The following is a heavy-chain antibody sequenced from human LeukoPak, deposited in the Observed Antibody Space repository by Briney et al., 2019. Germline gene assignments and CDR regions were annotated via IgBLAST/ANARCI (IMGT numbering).Heavy chain of an antibody. J-gene: IGHJ3*02. CDR1: GGSISSSSYY. CDR3: ARDIGVVIGAFDI. V-gene: IGHV4-61*01. CDR2: IYYSGST. Sequence: SETLSLTCTVSGGSISSSSYYWSWIRQPPGKGLEWIGYIYYSGSTNYNPSLKSRVTISVDTSKNQFSLKLSSVTAADTAVYYCARDIGVVIGAFDIWGQGTMVTVSS. D-gene: IGHD2-21*01.